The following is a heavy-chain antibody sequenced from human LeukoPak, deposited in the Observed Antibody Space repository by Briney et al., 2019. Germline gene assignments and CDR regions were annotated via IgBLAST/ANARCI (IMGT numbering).Heavy chain of an antibody. CDR2: ISSGGSIM. J-gene: IGHJ4*02. V-gene: IGHV3-48*03. CDR1: GFSFSSYE. D-gene: IGHD6-6*01. Sequence: GGSLRLSCAASGFSFSSYEMNWVRQAPGKGLEWVSYISSGGSIMYSADSVKGRFTISRDNAKNSLYLQMNSLRAEDTAIYYCSGQYSSSSVVDYWGQGTLVTVSS. CDR3: SGQYSSSSVVDY.